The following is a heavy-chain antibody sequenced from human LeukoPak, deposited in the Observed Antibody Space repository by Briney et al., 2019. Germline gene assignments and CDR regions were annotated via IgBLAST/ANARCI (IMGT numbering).Heavy chain of an antibody. D-gene: IGHD6-6*01. CDR2: IYSSGST. Sequence: SETLSLTCTVSGGSISSYYWSWIRHPAGKGLEWIGRIYSSGSTNYNPSLKSRITISVDTSKNQFSLKLSSVIAADTAVYYCARRHVEYSSSSDPYYFDYWGQGTLVTVSS. CDR3: ARRHVEYSSSSDPYYFDY. J-gene: IGHJ4*02. V-gene: IGHV4-4*07. CDR1: GGSISSYY.